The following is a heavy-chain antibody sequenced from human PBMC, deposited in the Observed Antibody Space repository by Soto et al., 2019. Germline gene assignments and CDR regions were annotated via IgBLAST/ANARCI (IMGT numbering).Heavy chain of an antibody. Sequence: ALEWSSRIDWDDDKRYSTSLSTRLAIFKDTSKNQVVLTMTNMEPVDTGTYYCARCRAGSYYKRAFDIWGQGTVVTVS. CDR3: ARCRAGSYYKRAFDI. CDR2: IDWDDDK. J-gene: IGHJ3*02. D-gene: IGHD3-10*01. V-gene: IGHV2-70*10.